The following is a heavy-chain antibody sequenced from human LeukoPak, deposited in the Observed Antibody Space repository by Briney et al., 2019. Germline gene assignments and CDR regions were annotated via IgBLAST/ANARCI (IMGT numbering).Heavy chain of an antibody. CDR3: ARDVKWDRQGAFDI. CDR1: GFTFSSYA. J-gene: IGHJ3*02. V-gene: IGHV3-30-3*01. Sequence: GGSLRLSCAASGFTFSSYAMHWVRQAPGKGLEWVAAISYDGSNKYYADSVKGRFTISRDNSKNTLYLQMNSLRVEDTAVYYCARDVKWDRQGAFDIWGQGTMVTVSS. CDR2: ISYDGSNK. D-gene: IGHD1-26*01.